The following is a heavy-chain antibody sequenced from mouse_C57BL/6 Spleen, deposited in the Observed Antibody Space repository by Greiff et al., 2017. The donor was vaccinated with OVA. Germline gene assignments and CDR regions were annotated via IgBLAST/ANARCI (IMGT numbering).Heavy chain of an antibody. J-gene: IGHJ3*01. V-gene: IGHV5-9-1*02. Sequence: EVKLMESGEGLVKPGGSLKLSCAASGFTFSSYAMSWVRQTPEKRLEWVAYISSGGDYIYYADTVKGRFTISRDNARNTLYLQMSSLKSEDTAMYYCTREDYGSSLAYWGQGTLVTVSA. D-gene: IGHD1-1*01. CDR1: GFTFSSYA. CDR3: TREDYGSSLAY. CDR2: ISSGGDYI.